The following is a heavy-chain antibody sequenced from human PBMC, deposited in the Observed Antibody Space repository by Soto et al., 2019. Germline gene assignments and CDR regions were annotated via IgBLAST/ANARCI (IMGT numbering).Heavy chain of an antibody. CDR3: ARDGPSAVVDYGMDV. D-gene: IGHD2-15*01. CDR1: GFTFSSYG. V-gene: IGHV3-33*01. Sequence: GGSLRLSCAASGFTFSSYGMHWVRQAPGKGLEWVAVIWYDGSNKYYADSVKGRFTISRDNSKNTLYLQMNSLRAEDTAVYYCARDGPSAVVDYGMDVWGQGTTVTVSS. CDR2: IWYDGSNK. J-gene: IGHJ6*02.